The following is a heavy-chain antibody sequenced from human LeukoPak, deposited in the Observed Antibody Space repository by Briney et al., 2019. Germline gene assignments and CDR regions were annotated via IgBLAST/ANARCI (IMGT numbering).Heavy chain of an antibody. J-gene: IGHJ4*02. D-gene: IGHD3-22*01. V-gene: IGHV3-7*01. CDR1: GFTLSTYW. Sequence: GGSLRLSCAASGFTLSTYWMSWVRQAPGKGMEWVANIKEDGSEKYYVDSVKGRFTISRDNAKNSLYLQMNSLRAEDTAVYYCARDLYRIVVVPHYFDYWGQGTLVTVSS. CDR3: ARDLYRIVVVPHYFDY. CDR2: IKEDGSEK.